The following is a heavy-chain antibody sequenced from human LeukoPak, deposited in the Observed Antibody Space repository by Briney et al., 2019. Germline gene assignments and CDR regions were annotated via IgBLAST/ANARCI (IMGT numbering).Heavy chain of an antibody. V-gene: IGHV3-7*01. CDR1: GFTFSNYY. CDR3: ARVLSDWYFDL. CDR2: IKVDGSEK. J-gene: IGHJ2*01. Sequence: GGSLRLSCAASGFTFSNYYMTWVRQAPGKGLEWVATIKVDGSEKHYVDSVKGRFTISRDNAKNSLYLQINSLRAEDTAVYYCARVLSDWYFDLWGRGTLVTVSS.